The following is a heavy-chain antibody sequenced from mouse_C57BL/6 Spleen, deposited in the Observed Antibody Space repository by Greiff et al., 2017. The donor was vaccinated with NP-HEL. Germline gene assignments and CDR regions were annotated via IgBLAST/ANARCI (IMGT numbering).Heavy chain of an antibody. CDR3: ARSPPHYGSSYGWYFDV. CDR1: GYSITSDY. Sequence: EVQLVESGPGLAKPSQTLSLTCSVTGYSITSDYWNWIRKFPGNKLEYMGYISYSGSTYYTPSLKSRISITRDTSKNQYYLQLNSVTTEDTATYYCARSPPHYGSSYGWYFDVWGTGTTVTVSS. CDR2: ISYSGST. D-gene: IGHD1-1*01. J-gene: IGHJ1*03. V-gene: IGHV3-8*01.